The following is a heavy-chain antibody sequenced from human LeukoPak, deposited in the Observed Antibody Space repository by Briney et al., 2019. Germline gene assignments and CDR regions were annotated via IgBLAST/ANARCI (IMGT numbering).Heavy chain of an antibody. J-gene: IGHJ4*02. CDR1: GYTFTGYY. D-gene: IGHD4-17*01. CDR2: INPNSGRT. CDR3: ARTFMMTTVTQFDY. Sequence: ASVKVSCKASGYTFTGYYMHWVRQAPGQGLEWMGRINPNSGRTNYAQKFQGRVTMTRDTSISTAYMELSRLRSDDTAVYYCARTFMMTTVTQFDYWGQGTLVTVSS. V-gene: IGHV1-2*06.